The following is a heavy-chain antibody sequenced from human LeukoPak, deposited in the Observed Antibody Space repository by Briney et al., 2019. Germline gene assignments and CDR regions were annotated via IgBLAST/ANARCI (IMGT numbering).Heavy chain of an antibody. D-gene: IGHD2-15*01. CDR1: GFTFSSYS. Sequence: GGSLRLSCAASGFTFSSYSMNWVRQAPGKGLGWVSSISSSSSYIYYADSVEGRFTISRDNAKNSLYLQMNSLRAEDTAVYYCARDAEDIVVVVAASSWFDPWGQGTLVTVSS. CDR2: ISSSSSYI. V-gene: IGHV3-21*01. CDR3: ARDAEDIVVVVAASSWFDP. J-gene: IGHJ5*02.